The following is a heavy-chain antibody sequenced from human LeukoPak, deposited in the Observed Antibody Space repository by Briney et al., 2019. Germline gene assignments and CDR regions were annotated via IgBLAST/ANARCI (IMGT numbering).Heavy chain of an antibody. CDR3: AKGVTGRHYYYMDV. CDR2: ISGSGGST. CDR1: GFTFSSYA. Sequence: PGGSLGLSCAASGFTFSSYAMSWVRQAPGKGLEWVSAISGSGGSTYYADSVKGRFTISRDNSKSTLYLQMNSLRAEDTAVYYCAKGVTGRHYYYMDVWGKGTTVTVSS. V-gene: IGHV3-23*01. D-gene: IGHD3-10*01. J-gene: IGHJ6*03.